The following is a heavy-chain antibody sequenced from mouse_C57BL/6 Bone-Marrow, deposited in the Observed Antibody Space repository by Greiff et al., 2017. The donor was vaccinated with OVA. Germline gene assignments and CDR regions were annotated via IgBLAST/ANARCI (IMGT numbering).Heavy chain of an antibody. J-gene: IGHJ1*03. V-gene: IGHV1-58*01. Sequence: EVQLVESGAALVRPGSSVTLSCKTSGYTFTSYGIKWVQQRPGQGLEWIGYILIGNGYTEYNEKFKGNATLTSDTSSSTAYMQLSSLTSEDSAIYFCARVVYWYFDVWGTGTTVTVSA. D-gene: IGHD1-1*02. CDR2: ILIGNGYT. CDR3: ARVVYWYFDV. CDR1: GYTFTSYG.